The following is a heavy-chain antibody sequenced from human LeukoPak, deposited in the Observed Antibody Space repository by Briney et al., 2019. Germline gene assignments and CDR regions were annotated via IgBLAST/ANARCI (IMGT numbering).Heavy chain of an antibody. V-gene: IGHV4-39*01. J-gene: IGHJ4*02. Sequence: SETLSLTCTVSGASISGSGYYWGWIRQPPGKGLEWIGSIYSSGSTYYNASLQSRVTISIETSKNQISLRLNSVTAADTATYYCAKSGGYGLIDYWGQGTLVTVSS. CDR2: IYSSGST. CDR1: GASISGSGYY. D-gene: IGHD1-26*01. CDR3: AKSGGYGLIDY.